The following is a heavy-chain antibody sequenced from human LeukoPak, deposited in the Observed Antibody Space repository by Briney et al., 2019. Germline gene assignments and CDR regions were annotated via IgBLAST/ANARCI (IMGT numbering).Heavy chain of an antibody. Sequence: ASVKVSCKASGYTFSSYGISWVRQAPGQGLERMGWVSPYTGSTRYAQYLQGRVTMTTDTSTSTAYMELRSLTSDDTAVYYCAREVWSGYYIDYWGQGTLVTVSS. J-gene: IGHJ4*02. V-gene: IGHV1-18*01. CDR1: GYTFSSYG. CDR3: AREVWSGYYIDY. D-gene: IGHD3-3*01. CDR2: VSPYTGST.